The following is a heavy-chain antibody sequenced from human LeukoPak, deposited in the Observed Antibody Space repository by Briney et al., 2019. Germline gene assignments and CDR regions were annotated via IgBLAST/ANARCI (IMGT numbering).Heavy chain of an antibody. CDR3: AREGESGYVWGSYRNFDY. CDR2: IKQDGSEK. D-gene: IGHD3-16*02. V-gene: IGHV3-7*01. Sequence: GGSLRLSCAASGFNFSSYWMSWVRQAPGKGLEWVATIKQDGSEKYYVDSVKRRFTISRDNAKNSLYLQMNSLRAEDTAVYYCAREGESGYVWGSYRNFDYWGQGTLVTVSS. CDR1: GFNFSSYW. J-gene: IGHJ4*02.